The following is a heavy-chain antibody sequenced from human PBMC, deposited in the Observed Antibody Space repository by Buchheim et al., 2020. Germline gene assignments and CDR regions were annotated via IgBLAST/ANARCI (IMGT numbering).Heavy chain of an antibody. CDR2: IKQDGGEE. CDR3: ARLILRASDWFDP. J-gene: IGHJ5*02. V-gene: IGHV3-7*03. D-gene: IGHD3-9*01. Sequence: EVQLVESGGGLVQPGGSLRLSCAASGFTFSSYWMTWVRQAPGKGLEWVANIKQDGGEEKYVDSVKGRFTISRDNGKKSLYLQMNSLRAEDTAVYYCARLILRASDWFDPWGQGTL. CDR1: GFTFSSYW.